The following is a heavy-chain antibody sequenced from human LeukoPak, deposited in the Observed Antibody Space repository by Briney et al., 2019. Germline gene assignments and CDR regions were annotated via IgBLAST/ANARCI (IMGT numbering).Heavy chain of an antibody. D-gene: IGHD6-19*01. J-gene: IGHJ4*02. CDR3: VTTGHSSGWQFDY. CDR1: DYSISSVYY. V-gene: IGHV4-38-2*02. CDR2: IYHTGYT. Sequence: SETLSLTCNVSDYSISSVYYWGWIRQSPGKGLEWIGSIYHTGYTYYNPSLKSRITISLGTSRTQFSLKLNSVTAADTAVYFCVTTGHSSGWQFDYWGQGTLVTVSS.